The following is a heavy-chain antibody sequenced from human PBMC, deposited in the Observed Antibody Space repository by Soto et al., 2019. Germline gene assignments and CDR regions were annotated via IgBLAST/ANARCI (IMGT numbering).Heavy chain of an antibody. D-gene: IGHD3-3*01. J-gene: IGHJ4*02. Sequence: PGGSLRLSCAASGFTVSSNYMSWVRQAPGKGLEWVSVIYSGGSTYYADSVKGRFTISRDNSKNTLYLQMNSLRAEDTAVYYCAQVYYDFWSGYYVVWGQGTLVTVSS. CDR2: IYSGGST. V-gene: IGHV3-53*01. CDR1: GFTVSSNY. CDR3: AQVYYDFWSGYYVV.